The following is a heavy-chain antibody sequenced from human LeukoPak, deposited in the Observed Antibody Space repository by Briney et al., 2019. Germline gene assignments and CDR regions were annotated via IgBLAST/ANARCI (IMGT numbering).Heavy chain of an antibody. Sequence: ASVKVSCKASGYTFTSYDINWVRQATGQGLEWMGYMNPDSGNTGYAQKFQGRVTITRDTSASTAYMELSSLRSEDTAVYYCARDQVLWFGELLLILDYWGQGTLVTVSS. J-gene: IGHJ4*02. CDR2: MNPDSGNT. D-gene: IGHD3-10*01. V-gene: IGHV1-8*01. CDR1: GYTFTSYD. CDR3: ARDQVLWFGELLLILDY.